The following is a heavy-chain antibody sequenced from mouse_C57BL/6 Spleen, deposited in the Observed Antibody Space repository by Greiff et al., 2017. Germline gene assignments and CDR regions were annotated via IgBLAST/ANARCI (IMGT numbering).Heavy chain of an antibody. CDR1: GYTFTSYW. V-gene: IGHV1-64*01. CDR2: IHPNSGSN. D-gene: IGHD1-1*01. J-gene: IGHJ4*01. CDR3: ARSTHSCGSSYYAMDY. Sequence: QVQLQQPGAELVKPGASVKLSCKASGYTFTSYWKPWGKQRPGEGHEWIGMIHPNSGSNNYNEKLKNKDTLTGDKSSSTAYMQLSILTSEDSAVYYCARSTHSCGSSYYAMDYWGQGTSVTVSS.